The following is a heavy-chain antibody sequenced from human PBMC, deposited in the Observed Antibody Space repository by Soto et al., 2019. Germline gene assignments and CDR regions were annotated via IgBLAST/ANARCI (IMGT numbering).Heavy chain of an antibody. CDR3: AREQVVVATTPHWYFDL. V-gene: IGHV1-3*01. J-gene: IGHJ2*01. Sequence: ASVKASCKASGYTFINYAMHWVRQAPGQRLEWMGWINPGNGNTKYSQKFQGRVTITRDTSASTAYMELSSLRSEDTAVYYCAREQVVVATTPHWYFDLWGRGTLVTVSS. CDR2: INPGNGNT. CDR1: GYTFINYA. D-gene: IGHD2-15*01.